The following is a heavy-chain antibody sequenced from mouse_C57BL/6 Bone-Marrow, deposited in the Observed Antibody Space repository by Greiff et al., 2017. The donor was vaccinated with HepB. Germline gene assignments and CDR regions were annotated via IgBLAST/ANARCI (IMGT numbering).Heavy chain of an antibody. D-gene: IGHD1-1*01. CDR1: GFTSSDYG. Sequence: EVQGVVSGGGLVKPGGFLILSCSASGFTSSDYGMHGVRPAPAKGLEWVAYISSGSSTIYYADTVKGRFTISRDNAKNTLFLQMTSLRSEDTAMYYCARLLLRKGFDYWGQGTTLTVSS. V-gene: IGHV5-17*01. CDR3: ARLLLRKGFDY. CDR2: ISSGSSTI. J-gene: IGHJ2*01.